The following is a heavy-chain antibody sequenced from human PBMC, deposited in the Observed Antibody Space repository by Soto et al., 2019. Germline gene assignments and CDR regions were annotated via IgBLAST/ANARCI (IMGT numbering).Heavy chain of an antibody. CDR3: TTVKEYYYDSSGYYSLLDY. V-gene: IGHV3-15*07. Sequence: EVQLVESGGGLVKPGGSLRLSCAASGFTFSNAWMNWVRQAPGKGLEWVGRIKSKTDGGTTDYAAPVKGRFTISRDDSKNTLYLQMNSLKTEDTAVYYCTTVKEYYYDSSGYYSLLDYWGQGTLVTVSS. J-gene: IGHJ4*02. CDR1: GFTFSNAW. D-gene: IGHD3-22*01. CDR2: IKSKTDGGTT.